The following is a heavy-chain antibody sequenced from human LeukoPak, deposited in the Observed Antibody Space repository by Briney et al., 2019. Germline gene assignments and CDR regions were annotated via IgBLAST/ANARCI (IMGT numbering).Heavy chain of an antibody. Sequence: ASVTVSCKASGYTFTGYYMHWVRQAPGQGLEWMGWINPNSGGTNYAQKFQGRVTMTRDTSISTAYMELSRLRSDDTAVYYCARDGRAARRWAFDIWGQGTMVTVSS. CDR3: ARDGRAARRWAFDI. J-gene: IGHJ3*02. V-gene: IGHV1-2*02. D-gene: IGHD6-6*01. CDR2: INPNSGGT. CDR1: GYTFTGYY.